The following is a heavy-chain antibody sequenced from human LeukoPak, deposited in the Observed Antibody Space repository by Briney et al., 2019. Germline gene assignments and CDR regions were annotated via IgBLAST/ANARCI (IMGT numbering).Heavy chain of an antibody. D-gene: IGHD6-19*01. J-gene: IGHJ4*02. CDR3: ARVRYSSGWYYFDY. CDR2: INAGNGNT. Sequence: ASVKVSCKASGYTFTSYAMHWVRQAPGQRLEWMGWINAGNGNTKYSQKFQGRVTITRDTSASTAYMELNSLRSEDTAVYYCARVRYSSGWYYFDYRGQGTLVTVSS. V-gene: IGHV1-3*01. CDR1: GYTFTSYA.